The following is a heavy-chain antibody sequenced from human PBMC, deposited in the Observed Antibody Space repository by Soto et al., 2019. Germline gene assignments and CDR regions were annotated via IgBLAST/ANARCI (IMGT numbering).Heavy chain of an antibody. CDR3: ARTCTSGTRFDY. D-gene: IGHD1-1*01. Sequence: QVQLQESGPGLVKPSGTLSLTCAVSGGSISTSNWWSWVRQPPGKGLEWIGEVYHSGSTNYNPSFKSRVAMSVDKSKNQFSLKLNSVTAADTALYYCARTCTSGTRFDYWGQGSLVTVSS. V-gene: IGHV4-4*02. CDR2: VYHSGST. CDR1: GGSISTSNW. J-gene: IGHJ4*02.